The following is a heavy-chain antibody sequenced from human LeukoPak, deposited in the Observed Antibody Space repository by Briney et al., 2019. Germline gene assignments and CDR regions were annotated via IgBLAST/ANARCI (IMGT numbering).Heavy chain of an antibody. V-gene: IGHV3-23*01. D-gene: IGHD3-10*01. J-gene: IGHJ6*02. Sequence: GGSLRLSCAASGFTFSSYAMSWVRQAPGKGLDWVPAISGSGGSTYYADSVKGRFTISRDNSKNTLYLQMNSLRAEDTALYYCAKLVWSGGPIRPTMDVWGQGTTVTVSS. CDR1: GFTFSSYA. CDR3: AKLVWSGGPIRPTMDV. CDR2: ISGSGGST.